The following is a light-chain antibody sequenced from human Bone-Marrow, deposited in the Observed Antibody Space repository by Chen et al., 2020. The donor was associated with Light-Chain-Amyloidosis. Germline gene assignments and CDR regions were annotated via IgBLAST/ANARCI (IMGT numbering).Light chain of an antibody. Sequence: QSVLTQPPSASGTPGQRVTISCSGISSNIGSNTVNWYQQLPGTAPKRPIYSNNQRPSGGPDRSSGSKTGTCAFLAISELQSEDEADDDCAAWDDSLHGRVVCGGGAKLTVL. CDR1: SSNIGSNT. CDR2: SNN. J-gene: IGLJ2*01. V-gene: IGLV1-44*01. CDR3: AAWDDSLHGRVV.